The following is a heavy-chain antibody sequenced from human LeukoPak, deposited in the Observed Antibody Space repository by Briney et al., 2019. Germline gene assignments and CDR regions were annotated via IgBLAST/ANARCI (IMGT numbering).Heavy chain of an antibody. CDR2: IRSKANSYAT. J-gene: IGHJ6*03. D-gene: IGHD3-3*01. CDR3: AKDPRITKNYYYFYYMDV. Sequence: PGGSLRLSCAASGFTFSNYGMRWVRQASGKGLEWVGRIRSKANSYATAYAVSVKGRFTISRDNFKNTLYLQMNSLRAEDTALYYCAKDPRITKNYYYFYYMDVWGKGTTVTVSS. CDR1: GFTFSNYG. V-gene: IGHV3-73*01.